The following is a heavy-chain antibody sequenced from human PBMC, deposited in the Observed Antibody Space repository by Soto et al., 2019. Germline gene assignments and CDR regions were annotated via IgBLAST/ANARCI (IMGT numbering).Heavy chain of an antibody. Sequence: PGGSLRLSCAASGFTFSSYAMSWVRQAPGKGLEYVSAISSNGGSTYYADSAKGRFTISRDNSKNTLYLQMSSLRAEDTAVYYCVKPGGFWSGYLYYFDYWGQGTLVTVSS. V-gene: IGHV3-64D*06. J-gene: IGHJ4*02. CDR3: VKPGGFWSGYLYYFDY. CDR2: ISSNGGST. D-gene: IGHD3-3*01. CDR1: GFTFSSYA.